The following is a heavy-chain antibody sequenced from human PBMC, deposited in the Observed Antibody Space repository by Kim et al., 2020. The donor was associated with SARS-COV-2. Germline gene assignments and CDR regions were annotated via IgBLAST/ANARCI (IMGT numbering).Heavy chain of an antibody. D-gene: IGHD3-3*02. CDR2: IWYDGSNK. Sequence: GGSLRLSCAASGFTFSSYGMHWVRQAPGKGLEWVAVIWYDGSNKYYADSVKGRFTISRDNSKNTLYLQMNSLRAEDTAVYYCARVRIGIYYYYGMDVWGQGTTVTVSS. CDR1: GFTFSSYG. J-gene: IGHJ6*02. CDR3: ARVRIGIYYYYGMDV. V-gene: IGHV3-33*01.